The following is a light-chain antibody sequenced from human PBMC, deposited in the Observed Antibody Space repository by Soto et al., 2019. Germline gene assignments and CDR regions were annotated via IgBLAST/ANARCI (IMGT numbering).Light chain of an antibody. CDR1: QSISSY. Sequence: DIQMTQSPSSLSASVGDRVTITCRASQSISSYLNWYQQKPGKAPKLLIYAASSLQSGVPTRFSGSGSGTDCTLTINILQPEDFATYYCQQTYSTPLTFGAGTKVEI. J-gene: IGKJ4*01. CDR3: QQTYSTPLT. CDR2: AAS. V-gene: IGKV1-39*01.